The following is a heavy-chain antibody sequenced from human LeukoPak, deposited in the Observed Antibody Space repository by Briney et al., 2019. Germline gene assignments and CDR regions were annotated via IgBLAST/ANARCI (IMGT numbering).Heavy chain of an antibody. V-gene: IGHV4-34*01. J-gene: IGHJ6*02. CDR3: ARYSVTTPYYYYGMDV. CDR1: GGSFSGYY. CDR2: INHSGST. Sequence: SETLSLTCAVYGGSFSGYYWSWIRQPPGKGLEWIGEINHSGSTNYNPSLKSRVTISVDTSKNQFSLKLSSVTAADTAVYYCARYSVTTPYYYYGMDVWGQGTTVIVSS. D-gene: IGHD4-4*01.